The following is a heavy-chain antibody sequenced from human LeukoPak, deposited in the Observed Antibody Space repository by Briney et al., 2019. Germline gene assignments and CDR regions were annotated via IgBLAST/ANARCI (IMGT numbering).Heavy chain of an antibody. CDR3: ARVRDRSSYFHDLDY. Sequence: SETLSLTCTVSGGSISSYYWSWIRQPPGKGLEWIGCIHYSGSTNYNPSLKSRVTISVDTSKNQFSLKLSSVTAADTAVYYCARVRDRSSYFHDLDYWGQGTLGTVSS. CDR1: GGSISSYY. J-gene: IGHJ4*02. CDR2: IHYSGST. V-gene: IGHV4-59*01. D-gene: IGHD3-22*01.